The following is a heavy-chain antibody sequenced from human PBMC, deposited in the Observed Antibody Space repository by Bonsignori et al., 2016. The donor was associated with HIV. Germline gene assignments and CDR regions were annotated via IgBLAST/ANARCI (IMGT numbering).Heavy chain of an antibody. CDR1: GYTFTHYY. Sequence: ASVKVSCKVSGYTFTHYYLHWYRQAPGKGPEWVGLVDPEDGETMYAGKFQGRVSITADTSIDTAYMELSRLSAEDTAMYYCVTPVIEVGKLLFQDSWGQGTLVTVSS. V-gene: IGHV1-69-2*01. D-gene: IGHD2-15*01. J-gene: IGHJ4*02. CDR2: VDPEDGET. CDR3: VTPVIEVGKLLFQDS.